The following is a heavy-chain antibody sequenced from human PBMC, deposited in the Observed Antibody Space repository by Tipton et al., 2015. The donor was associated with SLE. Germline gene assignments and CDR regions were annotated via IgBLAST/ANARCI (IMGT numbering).Heavy chain of an antibody. CDR1: GGSIGTHY. CDR3: ARGGTVTPPRD. D-gene: IGHD4-17*01. J-gene: IGHJ4*02. CDR2: IYAGGTT. Sequence: LRLSCTVSGGSIGTHYWSWIRQSAVKGLEYIGRIYAGGTTNYHPPLKSRVTMSVDTSKHQFSLKLNSVTAADTAVYYCARGGTVTPPRDWGQGTLVTVSS. V-gene: IGHV4-4*07.